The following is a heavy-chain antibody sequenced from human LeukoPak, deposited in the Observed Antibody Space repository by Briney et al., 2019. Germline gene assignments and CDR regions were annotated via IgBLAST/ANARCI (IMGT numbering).Heavy chain of an antibody. CDR1: GGSFSGDY. D-gene: IGHD5-18*01. CDR2: INHSGST. Sequence: SETLSLTCAVYGGSFSGDYWSWIRQPPGKGLEWIGEINHSGSTNYNPSLKSRVTISVDTSKDQFSLKLSSVTAADTAVYYCARSRSYGYRDVDYWGQGTLVTVSS. CDR3: ARSRSYGYRDVDY. V-gene: IGHV4-34*01. J-gene: IGHJ4*02.